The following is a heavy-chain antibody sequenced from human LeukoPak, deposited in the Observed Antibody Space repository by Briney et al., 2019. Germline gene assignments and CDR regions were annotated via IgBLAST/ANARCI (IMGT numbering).Heavy chain of an antibody. V-gene: IGHV4-39*01. CDR3: ARFPDPELGIGWFDP. J-gene: IGHJ5*02. Sequence: SETLFLTCTVSGGSISSSSYYWGWIRQPPGKGLEWIGSIYYSGSTYYNPSLKSRVTISVDTSKNQFSLKLSSVTAADTAVYYCARFPDPELGIGWFDPWGQGTLVTVSS. D-gene: IGHD7-27*01. CDR1: GGSISSSSYY. CDR2: IYYSGST.